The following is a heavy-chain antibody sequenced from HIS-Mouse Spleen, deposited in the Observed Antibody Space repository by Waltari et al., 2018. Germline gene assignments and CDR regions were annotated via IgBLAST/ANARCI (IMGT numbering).Heavy chain of an antibody. V-gene: IGHV1-18*01. D-gene: IGHD3-3*01. CDR3: ASTSIFGVVIEWVDYYYGMDV. CDR1: GYTFTSYG. Sequence: QVQLVQSGAEVKKPGASVKVSCKASGYTFTSYGISWVRQAPGQGLEWMGWISAYNGNTNYAQKLQGRVTMTTDTSTSTAYMELRSLRSDDTAVYYCASTSIFGVVIEWVDYYYGMDVWGQGTTVTVSS. CDR2: ISAYNGNT. J-gene: IGHJ6*02.